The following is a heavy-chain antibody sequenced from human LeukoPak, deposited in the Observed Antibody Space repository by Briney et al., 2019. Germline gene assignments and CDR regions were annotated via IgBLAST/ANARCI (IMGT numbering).Heavy chain of an antibody. CDR1: GGSISSGSYY. D-gene: IGHD3-10*01. CDR2: IYTSGST. V-gene: IGHV4-61*02. CDR3: ARAPLAPAGVDY. J-gene: IGHJ4*02. Sequence: PSETLSLTCTVSGGSISSGSYYWSWIRQPAGKGLEWIGRIYTSGSTNYNPSLKSRVTISVDRSKNQFSLKLSSVTAADTAVYYCARAPLAPAGVDYWGQGTLVTVSS.